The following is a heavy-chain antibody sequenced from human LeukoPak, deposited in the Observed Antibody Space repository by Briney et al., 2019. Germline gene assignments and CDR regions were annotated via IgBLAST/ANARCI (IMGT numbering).Heavy chain of an antibody. Sequence: SETLSLTCTVSGDSISSRSYYWGWIRQPPGEGLEWIGGIFDSGSTYYNPSLESRVTISADTSNSQFSLKLSSVTAPDTAVYYCARQSTDGGNPIDFWGQGTLVTVSS. V-gene: IGHV4-39*01. D-gene: IGHD4-23*01. CDR1: GDSISSRSYY. CDR2: IFDSGST. CDR3: ARQSTDGGNPIDF. J-gene: IGHJ4*02.